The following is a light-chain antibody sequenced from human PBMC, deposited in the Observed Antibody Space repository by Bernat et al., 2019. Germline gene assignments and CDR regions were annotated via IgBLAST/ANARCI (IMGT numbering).Light chain of an antibody. CDR3: QQGGTMPRT. J-gene: IGKJ1*01. V-gene: IGKV1-12*01. CDR2: TTS. Sequence: DVQMTQSPSSVSASVGDSVTITCRASQDVSYWLAWYQQKPGKAPKILLSTTSTLQSGVASRFSGSGSGTYFTLTITSLQPEDFGTYYCQQGGTMPRTFGQGTKVEIK. CDR1: QDVSYW.